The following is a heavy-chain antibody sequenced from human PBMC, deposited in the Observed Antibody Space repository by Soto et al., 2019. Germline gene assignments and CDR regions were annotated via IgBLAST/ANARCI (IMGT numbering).Heavy chain of an antibody. CDR3: GKEPSFDGSVYLLGGGEYFQH. CDR2: ISYDGSNK. D-gene: IGHD3-22*01. Sequence: QVQLVESGGGVVQPGRSLRLSCAASGFTFSSYGMHWVRQAPGKGLEWVAVISYDGSNKYYADSVKGRFTISRDNSKNRLNLQRTSWRAGERVVFYGGKEPSFDGSVYLLGGGEYFQHWGQGTLVTVSS. V-gene: IGHV3-30*18. J-gene: IGHJ1*01. CDR1: GFTFSSYG.